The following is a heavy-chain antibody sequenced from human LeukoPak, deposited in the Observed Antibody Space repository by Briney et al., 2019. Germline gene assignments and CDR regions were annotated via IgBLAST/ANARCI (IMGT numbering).Heavy chain of an antibody. CDR3: ATSGYYYYYMDV. V-gene: IGHV4-4*07. CDR1: GGSISSYY. D-gene: IGHD7-27*01. J-gene: IGHJ6*03. CDR2: IYTSGST. Sequence: SETLSLTCTVSGGSISSYYWSWIRQPAGKGLEWIGRIYTSGSTNYIPSLKSRVTMSVDTSKNQFSLKLSSVTAADTAVYYCATSGYYYYYMDVWGKGTTVTVSS.